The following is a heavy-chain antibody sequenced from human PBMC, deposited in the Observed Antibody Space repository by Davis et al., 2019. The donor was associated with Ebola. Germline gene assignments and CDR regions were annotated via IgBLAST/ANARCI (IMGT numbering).Heavy chain of an antibody. CDR3: AKDIHYYYGMDV. Sequence: PGGSLRLSCVASGFTFDDYAMHWVRQAPGKGLEWVSGISWNSGSIGYADSVKGRFTISRDNAKNSLYLQMNSLRAEDTALYYCAKDIHYYYGMDVWGQGTTVTVSS. CDR1: GFTFDDYA. J-gene: IGHJ6*02. CDR2: ISWNSGSI. V-gene: IGHV3-9*01.